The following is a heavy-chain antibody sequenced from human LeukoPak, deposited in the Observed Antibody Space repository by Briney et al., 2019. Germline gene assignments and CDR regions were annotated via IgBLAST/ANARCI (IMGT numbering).Heavy chain of an antibody. CDR3: TRVGYIDEGIDY. J-gene: IGHJ4*02. D-gene: IGHD5-24*01. V-gene: IGHV3-7*04. Sequence: GGSLRLSCVASGFPFSSYWMTWVRQAPGKGLEWVANIKQDGSKKSYVDSVKGRFTISRDNAKNSLYLQMNSLRAEDTVIYYCTRVGYIDEGIDYWGQGTLVTVSS. CDR1: GFPFSSYW. CDR2: IKQDGSKK.